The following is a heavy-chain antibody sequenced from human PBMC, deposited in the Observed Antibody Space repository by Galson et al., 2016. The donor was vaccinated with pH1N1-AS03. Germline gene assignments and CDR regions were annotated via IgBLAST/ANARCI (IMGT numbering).Heavy chain of an antibody. V-gene: IGHV6-1*01. CDR3: AGGRYSAFDI. CDR2: TYWRPKWYN. CDR1: GDSVSSNIDA. J-gene: IGHJ3*02. Sequence: CAISGDSVSSNIDAWNWIRQSPSGGLEWLGRTYWRPKWYNDYAVSVKSRITINPDTSKNQFSLQLNSVTPEDTAVYYCAGGRYSAFDIWGQGTMVTVSS. D-gene: IGHD1-1*01.